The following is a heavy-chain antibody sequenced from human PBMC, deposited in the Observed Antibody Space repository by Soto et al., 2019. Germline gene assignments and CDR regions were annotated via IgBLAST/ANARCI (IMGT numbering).Heavy chain of an antibody. V-gene: IGHV4-30-4*01. D-gene: IGHD1-26*01. Sequence: NPSETRSLTCTVSGGSISSGDYYWSWIRQPPGKGLEWIGYMYYSGSTYYNPSLKSRVTISVDTSKNQFSLKLSSVTAADTAVYYCARDGSISCWCKGNMVTVSP. CDR1: GGSISSGDYY. J-gene: IGHJ4*02. CDR2: MYYSGST. CDR3: ARDGSISC.